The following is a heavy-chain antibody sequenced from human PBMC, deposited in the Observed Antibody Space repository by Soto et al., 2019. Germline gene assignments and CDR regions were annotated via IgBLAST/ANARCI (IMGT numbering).Heavy chain of an antibody. Sequence: QITLKESGPTLVKPTQTLTLTCTFSGFSLSSTRMAVGWIRQPPGKALERLALISWDDDNRYSPFLKSRLTTTKDTSKNQVVLTMSNMDPVDTARYYCSHIVVAGLGYYFDYWGQGTLVTVSS. J-gene: IGHJ4*02. CDR1: GFSLSSTRMA. CDR3: SHIVVAGLGYYFDY. D-gene: IGHD6-19*01. CDR2: ISWDDDN. V-gene: IGHV2-5*02.